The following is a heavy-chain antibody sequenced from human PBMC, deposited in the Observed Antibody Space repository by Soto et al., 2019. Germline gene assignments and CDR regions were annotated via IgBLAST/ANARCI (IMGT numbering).Heavy chain of an antibody. V-gene: IGHV3-30*18. CDR2: ISYDGSNK. J-gene: IGHJ4*02. D-gene: IGHD3-3*01. CDR3: AKDPRTYYDFWSGQTFDY. CDR1: GFTFSSYG. Sequence: QVQLVESGGGVVQPGRSLRLSCAASGFTFSSYGMHWVRQAPGKGLAWVAVISYDGSNKYYADSVKGRFTISRDNSMNTLDLQMNSLRAEDTAVYYCAKDPRTYYDFWSGQTFDYWGQGTLVTVSS.